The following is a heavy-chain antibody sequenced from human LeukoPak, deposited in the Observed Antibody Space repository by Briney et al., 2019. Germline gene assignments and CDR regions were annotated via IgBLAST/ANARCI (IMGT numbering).Heavy chain of an antibody. CDR3: ARHINWGFDC. V-gene: IGHV3-7*01. CDR1: GFTFSNFW. D-gene: IGHD7-27*01. J-gene: IGHJ4*02. CDR2: IKPDGSEK. Sequence: PGGSLRLSCAPSGFTFSNFWMSWVRRAPGKGLEWVANIKPDGSEKYYADSVKGRFTISRDNAKNSLYLQMNSLRAEDTAVYYCARHINWGFDCWGQGTPVTVSS.